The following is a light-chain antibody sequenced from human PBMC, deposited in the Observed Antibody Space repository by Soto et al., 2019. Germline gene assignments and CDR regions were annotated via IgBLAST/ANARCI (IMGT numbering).Light chain of an antibody. CDR1: RSVSTS. Sequence: DIQMTQSPSTLSASVGDRVNITCRASRSVSTSLAWYQKKPGKAPKLLIFDASSLESGVPSRFSGSGSGTELTLTISGLQPDDFATYFCQQYKSYAPTFGQGTKVEIK. J-gene: IGKJ1*01. V-gene: IGKV1-5*01. CDR2: DAS. CDR3: QQYKSYAPT.